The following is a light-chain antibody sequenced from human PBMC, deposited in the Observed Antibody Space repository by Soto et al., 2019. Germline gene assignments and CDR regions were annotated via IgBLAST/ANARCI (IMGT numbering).Light chain of an antibody. CDR2: AAS. Sequence: DILLTQSPATLSVSPGERATLSCRASQSVGTYLAWYQQKPGKAPRLIIYAASNLPTGIPSRFSGTGSGTDFALTISSVEPEDFAIYYCQHRTSWPRTFGHGTKLDIK. CDR3: QHRTSWPRT. CDR1: QSVGTY. J-gene: IGKJ2*02. V-gene: IGKV3-11*01.